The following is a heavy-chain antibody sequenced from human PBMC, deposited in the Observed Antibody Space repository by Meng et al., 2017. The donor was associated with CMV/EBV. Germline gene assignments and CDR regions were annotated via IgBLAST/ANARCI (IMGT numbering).Heavy chain of an antibody. CDR1: GYTFTGYY. CDR3: ARDLHDCSSTSCYRYYYYYYGMDV. J-gene: IGHJ6*02. D-gene: IGHD2-2*01. Sequence: ASVKVSCKASGYTFTGYYMHWVRQAPGQGLEWMGWINPNSGGTNDAQKFQGRVTMTRDTSISTAYMELSRLRSDDTAVYYCARDLHDCSSTSCYRYYYYYYGMDVWGQGTTVTVSS. CDR2: INPNSGGT. V-gene: IGHV1-2*02.